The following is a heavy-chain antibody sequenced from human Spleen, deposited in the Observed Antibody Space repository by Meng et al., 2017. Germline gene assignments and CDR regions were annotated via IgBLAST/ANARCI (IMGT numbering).Heavy chain of an antibody. CDR2: NSWDDGE. V-gene: IGHV2-5*02. CDR3: AHGSGWLFDY. D-gene: IGHD6-19*01. CDR1: GFSLSTTAVG. J-gene: IGHJ4*02. Sequence: QITFKESGPTRVKPTQTLTLTCTFSGFSLSTTAVGVGWILQPPGKAPEWLAFNSWDDGELFSPSLKSRLTITKDTSKNQVVLTMSNMDPVDTATYYCAHGSGWLFDYWGQGTLVTVSS.